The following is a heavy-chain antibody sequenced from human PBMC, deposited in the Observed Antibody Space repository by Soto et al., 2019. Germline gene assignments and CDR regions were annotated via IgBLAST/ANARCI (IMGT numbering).Heavy chain of an antibody. Sequence: ASVKVSCKDSGGLFSSFAISWVRQAPGQGLEWMGGIIPVFGTTNYAQKFQGRVTITADESTNTAYMEMSSLTSDDTAMYYCARGGGPYVWFNDFWGQRTQVTVSS. CDR3: ARGGGPYVWFNDF. CDR2: IIPVFGTT. CDR1: GGLFSSFA. D-gene: IGHD3-16*01. V-gene: IGHV1-69*13. J-gene: IGHJ4*02.